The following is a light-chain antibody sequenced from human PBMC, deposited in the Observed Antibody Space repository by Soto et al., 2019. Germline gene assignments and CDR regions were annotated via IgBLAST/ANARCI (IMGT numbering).Light chain of an antibody. CDR2: GAS. CDR3: EQYHNWPPLT. V-gene: IGKV3-15*01. J-gene: IGKJ4*01. CDR1: QSVSSN. Sequence: EKVMTQSPATLSVSPGERANLSCRASQSVSSNLAWYQQKPGQAPRLLIYGASTRGTGIPARFSGSGSGTEFTLAISSLQSEDFAVYYCEQYHNWPPLTFGGGTKVEIK.